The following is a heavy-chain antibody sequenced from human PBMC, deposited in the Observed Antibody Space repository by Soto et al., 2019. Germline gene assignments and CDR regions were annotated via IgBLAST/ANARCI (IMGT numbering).Heavy chain of an antibody. CDR2: IYFSASK. J-gene: IGHJ6*02. CDR1: GGSISSSSNS. CDR3: GRQQGHCGSTTCFGDYSVDV. D-gene: IGHD2-2*01. V-gene: IGHV4-39*01. Sequence: QLQLQESGPRLVKPSETLSLTCSVSGGSISSSSNSWGWISQPPGKGLAWIGTIYFSASKHYNPSIEGRLAISADTPNNQFSRRLASVTAADTAVYYCGRQQGHCGSTTCFGDYSVDVWGQGTTVTVS.